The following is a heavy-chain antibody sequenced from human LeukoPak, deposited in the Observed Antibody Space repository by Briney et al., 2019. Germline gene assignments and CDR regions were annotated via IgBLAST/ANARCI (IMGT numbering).Heavy chain of an antibody. J-gene: IGHJ4*02. Sequence: GGSLRLSCAASGFTLSNYAMSWVRQAPGKGLEWVSSMSGSGSSRYHADSVKGRFTISRDNSKNTLYLQMNSLRAEDTAVYYCAKDEGSSWYYYWGQGTLVTVSS. CDR2: MSGSGSSR. D-gene: IGHD6-13*01. CDR3: AKDEGSSWYYY. V-gene: IGHV3-23*01. CDR1: GFTLSNYA.